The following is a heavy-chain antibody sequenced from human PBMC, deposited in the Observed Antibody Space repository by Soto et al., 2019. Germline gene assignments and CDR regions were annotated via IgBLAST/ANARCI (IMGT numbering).Heavy chain of an antibody. CDR1: GFTFSDHY. CDR3: IRPMTGTTRGFDY. CDR2: SRNKANSYTT. Sequence: EVQLVESGGGLVQPGGSLRLSCAVSGFTFSDHYMDWVRQAPGKGLEWVGRSRNKANSYTTEYAASVKGRFNISRDDSENSLYLQMDSLKTEDTAVSFCIRPMTGTTRGFDYWGQGTLVTVSS. V-gene: IGHV3-72*01. D-gene: IGHD1-1*01. J-gene: IGHJ4*02.